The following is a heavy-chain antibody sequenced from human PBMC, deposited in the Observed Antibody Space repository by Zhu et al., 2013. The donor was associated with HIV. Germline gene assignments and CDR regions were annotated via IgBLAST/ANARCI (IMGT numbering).Heavy chain of an antibody. D-gene: IGHD6-13*01. J-gene: IGHJ4*02. CDR2: ISGNDGNT. CDR3: ARGASSRSWPQPIDY. CDR1: GHTFNSYG. Sequence: QIQLVQSGTELKKPGASVKVSCKASGHTFNSYGISWVRQAPGQGLEWMGWISGNDGNTKYPQKFQGRVILTTDTSTSTAYMELRSLRSDDTAVYYCARGASSRSWPQPIDYWGQGTLVTVSS. V-gene: IGHV1-18*01.